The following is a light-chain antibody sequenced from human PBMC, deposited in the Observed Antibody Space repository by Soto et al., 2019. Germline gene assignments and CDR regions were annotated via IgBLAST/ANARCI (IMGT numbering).Light chain of an antibody. CDR3: QQRSNWPGIT. V-gene: IGKV3-11*01. CDR1: QSAYSSY. Sequence: FVLTQSPATLSVSPGERATLSCRSSQSAYSSYLSWYQQKPGQAPRLLIYGASNRATGIPDRFSGSGSGTDFTLTINSLEPEDFAVYYCQQRSNWPGITFGQGTRLEIK. J-gene: IGKJ5*01. CDR2: GAS.